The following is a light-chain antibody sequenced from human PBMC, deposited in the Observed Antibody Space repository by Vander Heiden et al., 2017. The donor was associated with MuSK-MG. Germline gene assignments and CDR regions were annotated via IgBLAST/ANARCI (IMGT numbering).Light chain of an antibody. Sequence: QSALTQPASVSGSPGQSITISCTGTSSDVGGYSFVSWYQQHPGKAPKLMIYEVSNRPSGISNRFSGSKSGNTASLTISGLQAEDEADYHCSSYTSSSTQVFGTGTKVIVL. CDR3: SSYTSSSTQV. V-gene: IGLV2-14*01. CDR2: EVS. CDR1: SSDVGGYSF. J-gene: IGLJ1*01.